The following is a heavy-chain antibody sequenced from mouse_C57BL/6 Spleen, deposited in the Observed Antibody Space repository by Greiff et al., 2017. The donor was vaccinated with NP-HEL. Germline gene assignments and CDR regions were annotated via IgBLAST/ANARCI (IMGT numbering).Heavy chain of an antibody. CDR2: IYPGDGDT. Sequence: QVQLKQSGPELVKPGASVKISCKASGYAFSSSWMNWVKQRPGKGLEWIGRIYPGDGDTNYNGKFKGKATLTADKSSSTAYMQLSSLTSEDSAVYFCARAAQAAWFAYWSQGTLVTVSA. CDR1: GYAFSSSW. V-gene: IGHV1-82*01. J-gene: IGHJ3*01. CDR3: ARAAQAAWFAY. D-gene: IGHD3-2*02.